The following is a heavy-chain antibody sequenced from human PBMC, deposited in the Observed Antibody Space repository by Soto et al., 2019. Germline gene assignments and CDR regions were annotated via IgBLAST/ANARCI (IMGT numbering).Heavy chain of an antibody. J-gene: IGHJ5*02. Sequence: PSETLSLTCTVSGGSISSYYWSWIRQPPGKGLEWIGYIYYSGSTNYNPSLKSRVTISVDTSKNQFSLKLSSVTAADTAVYYCARGRRDGYNYWFDPWGQGTLVTVS. V-gene: IGHV4-59*01. CDR1: GGSISSYY. D-gene: IGHD5-12*01. CDR3: ARGRRDGYNYWFDP. CDR2: IYYSGST.